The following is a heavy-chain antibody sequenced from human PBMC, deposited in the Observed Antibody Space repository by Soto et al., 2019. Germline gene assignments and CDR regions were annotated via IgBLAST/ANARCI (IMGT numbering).Heavy chain of an antibody. CDR2: IIPIFGTA. J-gene: IGHJ4*02. CDR3: ARNDSSGYLDS. D-gene: IGHD3-22*01. V-gene: IGHV1-69*13. Sequence: ASVKVSCKASGGTLSSYAISWVRQAPGQGLEWMGGIIPIFGTANYAQKFQGRVTITADESTSTAYMELSSLRAEDTAVYYCARNDSSGYLDSWGQGTPVTVSS. CDR1: GGTLSSYA.